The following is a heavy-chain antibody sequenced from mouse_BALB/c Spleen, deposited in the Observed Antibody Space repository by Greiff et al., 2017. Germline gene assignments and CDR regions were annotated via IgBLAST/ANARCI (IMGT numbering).Heavy chain of an antibody. Sequence: EVKLQESGPGLVKPSQSLSLTCSVTGYSITSGYYWNWIRQFPGNKLEWMGYISYDGSNNYNPSLKNRISITRDTSKNQFFLKLNSVTTEDTATYYCARGATASFAYWGQGTLVTVSA. CDR3: ARGATASFAY. D-gene: IGHD1-2*01. V-gene: IGHV3-6*02. CDR2: ISYDGSN. CDR1: GYSITSGYY. J-gene: IGHJ3*01.